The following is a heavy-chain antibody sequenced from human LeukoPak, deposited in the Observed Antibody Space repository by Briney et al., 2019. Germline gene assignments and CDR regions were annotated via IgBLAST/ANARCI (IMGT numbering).Heavy chain of an antibody. CDR3: ARDALPSWYSSSWYYFDY. Sequence: GGSLRLSCAASGFTFSRYGMHWVRQAPGKGLEWVAVIWYDGSNKYYADSVKGRFTISRDNSKNTLYLQMNSLRAEDTAVYYCARDALPSWYSSSWYYFDYWGQGTLVTVSS. J-gene: IGHJ4*02. V-gene: IGHV3-33*01. CDR1: GFTFSRYG. CDR2: IWYDGSNK. D-gene: IGHD6-13*01.